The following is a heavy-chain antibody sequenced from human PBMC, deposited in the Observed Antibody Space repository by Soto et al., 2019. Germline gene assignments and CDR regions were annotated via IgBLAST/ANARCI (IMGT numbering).Heavy chain of an antibody. CDR3: ARWGGSIAVPFIDY. J-gene: IGHJ4*02. CDR2: INPNSGGT. D-gene: IGHD6-6*01. CDR1: GYTLAGYY. Sequence: GASVKVSCKASGYTLAGYYRHWVRQAPGQGLEWMGWINPNSGGTNYAQKFQGWVTMTRDTSISTAYMELSRLRSDDTAVYYCARWGGSIAVPFIDYWGQGTLVTV. V-gene: IGHV1-2*04.